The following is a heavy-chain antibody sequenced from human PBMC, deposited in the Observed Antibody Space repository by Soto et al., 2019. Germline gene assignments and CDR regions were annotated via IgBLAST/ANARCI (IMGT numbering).Heavy chain of an antibody. CDR1: GGSISSGDYY. J-gene: IGHJ5*02. Sequence: PSETLSLTCTVSGGSISSGDYYWSWIRQPPGKGLEWIGYIYYSGSTYYNPSLKSRVTISVDTSKNQFSLKLSSVTAADTAVYYCASLTFGGADSWFDPWGQGTLVTVSS. CDR2: IYYSGST. D-gene: IGHD3-16*01. V-gene: IGHV4-30-4*01. CDR3: ASLTFGGADSWFDP.